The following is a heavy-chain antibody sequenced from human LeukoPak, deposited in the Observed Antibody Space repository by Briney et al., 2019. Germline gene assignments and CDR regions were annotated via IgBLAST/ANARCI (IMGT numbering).Heavy chain of an antibody. J-gene: IGHJ4*02. CDR3: ARAQAVVVPAASDY. CDR2: IIPIFGTA. CDR1: GGTFSSYA. V-gene: IGHV1-69*05. Sequence: SVKVSCKASGGTFSSYAISWVRQAPGQGLEWMGGIIPIFGTANYAQKFQGRVTITTDESTSTAYMELSSLRSDDTAVYYCARAQAVVVPAASDYWGQGTLVTVSS. D-gene: IGHD2-2*01.